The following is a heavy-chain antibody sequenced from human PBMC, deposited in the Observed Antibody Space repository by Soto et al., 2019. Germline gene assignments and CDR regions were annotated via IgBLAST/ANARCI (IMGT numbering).Heavy chain of an antibody. CDR1: GFTFSSYG. J-gene: IGHJ6*02. D-gene: IGHD3-10*01. CDR2: ISYDGSNK. V-gene: IGHV3-30*18. CDR3: AKDLEDGSGGYGRLPGRNYYGMDV. Sequence: GGSLRLSCAASGFTFSSYGMHWVRQAPGKGLEWVAVISYDGSNKYYADSVKGRFTISRDNSKNTLYLQMNSLRAEDTAVYYCAKDLEDGSGGYGRLPGRNYYGMDVWGQGTTVTVSS.